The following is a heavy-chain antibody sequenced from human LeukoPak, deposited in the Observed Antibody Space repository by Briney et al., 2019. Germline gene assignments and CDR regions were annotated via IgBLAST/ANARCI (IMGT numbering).Heavy chain of an antibody. D-gene: IGHD3-16*01. CDR3: ARELYYDYVWGTYRDY. CDR1: GFTVSSNY. J-gene: IGHJ4*02. Sequence: GGSLRLSCAASGFTVSSNYMSWVRQAPGKGLEWVSAIYSGGSTYYADSVKGRFTISRDNSKNTLYLQMNSLRAEDTAVYYCARELYYDYVWGTYRDYWGQGTLVTVSS. CDR2: IYSGGST. V-gene: IGHV3-53*01.